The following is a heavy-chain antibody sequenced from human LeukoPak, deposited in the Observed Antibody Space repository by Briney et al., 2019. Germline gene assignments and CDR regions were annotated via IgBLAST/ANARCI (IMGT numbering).Heavy chain of an antibody. CDR1: GGSISSGGYY. V-gene: IGHV4-30-2*01. CDR3: ARISGGSSGWSTIFSWFDP. Sequence: SQTLSLTCTVSGGSISSGGYYWSWIRQPPGKGLEWIGEINHSGSTNYNPSLKSRVTISVDTSKNQFSLKLSSVTAADTAVYYCARISGGSSGWSTIFSWFDPWGQGTLVTVSS. D-gene: IGHD6-19*01. CDR2: INHSGST. J-gene: IGHJ5*02.